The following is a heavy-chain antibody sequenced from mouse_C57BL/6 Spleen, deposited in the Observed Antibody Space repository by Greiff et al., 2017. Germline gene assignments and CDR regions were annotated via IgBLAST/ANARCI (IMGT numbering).Heavy chain of an antibody. V-gene: IGHV10-1*01. D-gene: IGHD2-5*01. CDR2: IRSKSNNYAT. Sequence: EVKLVESGGGLVQPKGSLKLSCAASGFSFNTYAMNWVRQAPGKGLEWVARIRSKSNNYATYYADSVKDRFTISRDDSESMLYLQMNNLKTEDTAMYYCVRQDYSNYVGFAYWGQGTLVTVSA. J-gene: IGHJ3*01. CDR1: GFSFNTYA. CDR3: VRQDYSNYVGFAY.